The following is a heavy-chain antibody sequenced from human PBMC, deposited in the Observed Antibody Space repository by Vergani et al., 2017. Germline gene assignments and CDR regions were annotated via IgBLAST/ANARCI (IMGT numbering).Heavy chain of an antibody. CDR1: GYTFTDYY. CDR3: TTVARGNY. D-gene: IGHD1-26*01. Sequence: EVQLVQSGAEEKKPGATVQISCKVSGYTFTDYYVPWVQQAPGKGLEWMGRVDTEDGETIYANKFQGGVTITADTSTDTAYMELSSLISEDSAVYFCTTVARGNYWGQGTRVTVSS. J-gene: IGHJ4*02. CDR2: VDTEDGET. V-gene: IGHV1-69-2*01.